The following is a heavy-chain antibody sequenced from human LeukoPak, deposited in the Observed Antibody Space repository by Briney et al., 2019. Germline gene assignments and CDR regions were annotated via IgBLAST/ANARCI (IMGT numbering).Heavy chain of an antibody. CDR3: ARDGPPYCGGDCYSRYFQH. CDR2: IYYSGST. J-gene: IGHJ1*01. CDR1: GGSISSGDHY. V-gene: IGHV4-30-4*08. D-gene: IGHD2-21*01. Sequence: PSETLSLTCTVSGGSISSGDHYWSWIRQPPGKGLEWIGYIYYSGSTYYNPSLKSRVTISVDTSKNQFSLKLSSVTAADTAVYYCARDGPPYCGGDCYSRYFQHWGQGTLVTVSS.